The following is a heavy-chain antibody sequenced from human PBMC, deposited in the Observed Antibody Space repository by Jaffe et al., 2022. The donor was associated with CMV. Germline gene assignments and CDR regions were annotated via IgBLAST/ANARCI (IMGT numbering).Heavy chain of an antibody. Sequence: EVQLLESGGGLVQPGGSLRLSCAASGFTFSSYAMSWVRQAPGKGLEWVSAISGSGGSTYYADSVKGRFTISRDNSKNTLYLQMNSLRAEDTAVYYCAKGGNSNYYDSSGYYPEYFDYWGQGTLVTVSS. CDR3: AKGGNSNYYDSSGYYPEYFDY. V-gene: IGHV3-23*01. CDR2: ISGSGGST. CDR1: GFTFSSYA. J-gene: IGHJ4*02. D-gene: IGHD3-22*01.